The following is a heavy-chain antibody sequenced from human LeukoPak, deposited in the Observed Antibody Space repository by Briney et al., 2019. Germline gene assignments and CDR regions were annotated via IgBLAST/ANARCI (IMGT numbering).Heavy chain of an antibody. CDR3: ARVAGTLFVY. V-gene: IGHV1-3*03. J-gene: IGHJ4*02. CDR2: IKAVSGDT. CDR1: GYTFTSYA. Sequence: ASVKVSCKASGYTFTSYAMHWVRQAPGQRLEWVGWIKAVSGDTKYSQELQGRVTITRDTSATTVYMELSSLRYEDMAVYYCARVAGTLFVYWGQGTLVTVSS. D-gene: IGHD6-19*01.